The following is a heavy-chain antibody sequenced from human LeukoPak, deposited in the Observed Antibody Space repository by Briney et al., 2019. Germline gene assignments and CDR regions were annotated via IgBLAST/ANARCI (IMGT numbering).Heavy chain of an antibody. J-gene: IGHJ3*02. V-gene: IGHV4-28*06. Sequence: SETLSLTCAVSGYSISSPNWWGWIRQPPGKGLEWIGYIYYSGSTNYNPSLKSRVTMSVDTSKNHFSLKLISVTALDTAVYYCARTRFDAFDIWGQGTMVTVSS. CDR1: GYSISSPNW. D-gene: IGHD3-10*01. CDR2: IYYSGST. CDR3: ARTRFDAFDI.